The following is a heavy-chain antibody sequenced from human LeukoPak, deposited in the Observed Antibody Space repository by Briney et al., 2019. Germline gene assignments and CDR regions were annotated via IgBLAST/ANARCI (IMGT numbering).Heavy chain of an antibody. CDR3: AKDSKSSGSPYYFDY. CDR2: ISGSGGST. D-gene: IGHD6-19*01. Sequence: GGSLRLSCAASGFTFSSYAMSWVRQAPGKGLEWVSAISGSGGSTYYADSVKGRFTISRGNSKNTLYLQMNSLRAEDTAVYYCAKDSKSSGSPYYFDYWGQGTLVTVSS. V-gene: IGHV3-23*01. J-gene: IGHJ4*02. CDR1: GFTFSSYA.